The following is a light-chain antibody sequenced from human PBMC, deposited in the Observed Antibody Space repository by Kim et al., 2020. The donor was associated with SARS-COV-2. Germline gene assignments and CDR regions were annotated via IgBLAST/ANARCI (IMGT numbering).Light chain of an antibody. Sequence: DIQMTQSPSTLSASVGDRVTITCRASQSISSWLAWYQQKPGKAPRLLIYKASTLESGVPSRFSGSGSGTEFTPTISSLQPDDFATYYCQQYNSYSGTFGQGTKVDIK. CDR3: QQYNSYSGT. CDR2: KAS. J-gene: IGKJ1*01. CDR1: QSISSW. V-gene: IGKV1-5*03.